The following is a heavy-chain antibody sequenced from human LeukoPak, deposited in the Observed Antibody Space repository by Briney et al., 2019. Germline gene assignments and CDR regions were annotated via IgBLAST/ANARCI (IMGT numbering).Heavy chain of an antibody. CDR1: GFTFSSYS. CDR2: ITSTSSTV. J-gene: IGHJ4*02. CDR3: ARVGDGYSVNYFDY. Sequence: PGRSLRLSCAASGFTFSSYSTTWVRQAPGKGLEWVSYITSTSSTVYYADSVKGRFTVSRDNAKNSQYLQMNSLRDEDTAMFYCARVGDGYSVNYFDYWGQGTLVTVSS. V-gene: IGHV3-48*02. D-gene: IGHD5-24*01.